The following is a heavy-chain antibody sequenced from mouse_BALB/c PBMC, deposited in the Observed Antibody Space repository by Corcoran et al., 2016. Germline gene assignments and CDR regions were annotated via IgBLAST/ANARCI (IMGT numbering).Heavy chain of an antibody. Sequence: EVQLQQSGPELVKPGASVKISCKASGYSFTGYYMHWVKQSHVKSLEWIGRINPYNGATSYNQNFKDKDSLTVDKSSSTAYLELHSLTSEDSAVYYCARYYGSIYDYWGQGTTLTVSS. D-gene: IGHD1-1*01. J-gene: IGHJ2*01. CDR1: GYSFTGYY. CDR2: INPYNGAT. CDR3: ARYYGSIYDY. V-gene: IGHV1-26*01.